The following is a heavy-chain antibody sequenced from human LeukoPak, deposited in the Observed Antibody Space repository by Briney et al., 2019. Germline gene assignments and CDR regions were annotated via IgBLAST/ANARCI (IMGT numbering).Heavy chain of an antibody. D-gene: IGHD2-2*01. CDR1: GGSISSGDYY. CDR2: INYSGST. Sequence: SETLSLTCTVSGGSISSGDYYWSWIRQPPGKGLEWIGYINYSGSTYYNPSLKSRVTISVDTSKNQFSLKLSSVTAADTAVYYCAGTPGQLLGWFDPWGQGTLVTVSS. V-gene: IGHV4-30-4*01. J-gene: IGHJ5*02. CDR3: AGTPGQLLGWFDP.